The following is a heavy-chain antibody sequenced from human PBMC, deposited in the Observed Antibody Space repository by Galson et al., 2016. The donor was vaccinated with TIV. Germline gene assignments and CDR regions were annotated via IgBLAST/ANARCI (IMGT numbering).Heavy chain of an antibody. CDR1: GDSVSSDSAA. CDR3: TRSAGKNGASCYATCETFDI. Sequence: CAISGDSVSSDSAAWNWVRQSPSRGLEWLGRTYYRSRWYYDYKVSVKSRITINPDTSKNQFSLQLNSMTPEDTAVYYCTRSAGKNGASCYATCETFDIWGQGTMVTFSS. V-gene: IGHV6-1*01. D-gene: IGHD2-2*01. CDR2: TYYRSRWYY. J-gene: IGHJ3*02.